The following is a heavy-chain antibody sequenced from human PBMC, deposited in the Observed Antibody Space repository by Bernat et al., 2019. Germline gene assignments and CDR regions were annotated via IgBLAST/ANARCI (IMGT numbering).Heavy chain of an antibody. D-gene: IGHD1-26*01. CDR2: ISYDGSDK. Sequence: QVQLVESGGGVVQPGRSLRLSCAASGFTFSSYGMHWVRQAPGKGLEWVATISYDGSDKHYADSVQGRVTVSRDNSKNTLYLQMNSLRAEDTAVYYCARAPVGATPYGMDVWGQGTTVTVSS. V-gene: IGHV3-30*03. J-gene: IGHJ6*02. CDR1: GFTFSSYG. CDR3: ARAPVGATPYGMDV.